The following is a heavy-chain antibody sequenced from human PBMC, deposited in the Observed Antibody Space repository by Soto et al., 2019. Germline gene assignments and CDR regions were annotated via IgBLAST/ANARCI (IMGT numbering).Heavy chain of an antibody. CDR2: ISSSGSTI. D-gene: IGHD6-13*01. CDR1: GFTFSSYE. Sequence: SLRLSCAASGFTFSSYEMNWVRQAPGKGLEWVSYISSSGSTIYYADSVKGRFTISRDNAKNSLYLQMNSLRAEDTAVYYCARDLGGEAYSSSWYYYYGMDVWGQGTTVTVSS. CDR3: ARDLGGEAYSSSWYYYYGMDV. V-gene: IGHV3-48*03. J-gene: IGHJ6*02.